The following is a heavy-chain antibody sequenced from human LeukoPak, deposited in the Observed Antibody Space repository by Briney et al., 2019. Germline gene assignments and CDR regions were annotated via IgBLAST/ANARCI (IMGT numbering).Heavy chain of an antibody. CDR3: ARVGRQFDWYFDL. CDR1: GGSISSGSYY. CDR2: IYTSGST. Sequence: PSETLSLTCTVSGGSISSGSYYWSWIRQPAGKGLEWIGRIYTSGSTNYNPSLKSRVTISVDTSKNQFSLKLSSVTAADTAVYYCARVGRQFDWYFDLWGRGTLVTVSS. V-gene: IGHV4-61*02. J-gene: IGHJ2*01. D-gene: IGHD1-26*01.